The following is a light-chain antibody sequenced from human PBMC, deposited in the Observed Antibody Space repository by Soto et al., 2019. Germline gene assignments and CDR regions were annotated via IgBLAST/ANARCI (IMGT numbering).Light chain of an antibody. Sequence: DIQMTQSPSTLSAFVGDRVTITCRASQSISSWLAWYQQKPGKAPKLLIYDASSLESGVPSRFSGSGSGTEFTLTISSLQPEDFATYYCQQTLSFPPTFGQGTKVDIK. V-gene: IGKV1-5*01. CDR3: QQTLSFPPT. CDR1: QSISSW. CDR2: DAS. J-gene: IGKJ1*01.